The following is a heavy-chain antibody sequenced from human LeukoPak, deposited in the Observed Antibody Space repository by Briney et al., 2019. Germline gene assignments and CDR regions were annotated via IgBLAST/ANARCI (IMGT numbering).Heavy chain of an antibody. V-gene: IGHV4-4*07. D-gene: IGHD3-10*01. CDR2: IYTSGST. Sequence: SETLSLTCTFSGGSISSYYWSWIRQPAGKGLEWIGRIYTSGSTNYNPSLKSRVTMSVDTSKNQFSLKMSSVTAADMAVYYCAIDRYGSGSSYTSWFDPWGQGTLVTVSS. CDR1: GGSISSYY. J-gene: IGHJ5*02. CDR3: AIDRYGSGSSYTSWFDP.